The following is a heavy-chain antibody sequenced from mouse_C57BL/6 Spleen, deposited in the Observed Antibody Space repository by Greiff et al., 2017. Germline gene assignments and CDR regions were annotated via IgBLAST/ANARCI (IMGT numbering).Heavy chain of an antibody. Sequence: VQLQQPGAELVKPGASVKLSCKASGYTFTSYWMHWVKQRPGQGLEWIGMIHPNSGSTNYNEKFKSKDTLTVDKSSSTAYMQLSSLTSEDSAVYYCARYDYDGNAMDYWGQGTSVTVSS. CDR1: GYTFTSYW. J-gene: IGHJ4*01. V-gene: IGHV1-64*01. CDR3: ARYDYDGNAMDY. D-gene: IGHD2-4*01. CDR2: IHPNSGST.